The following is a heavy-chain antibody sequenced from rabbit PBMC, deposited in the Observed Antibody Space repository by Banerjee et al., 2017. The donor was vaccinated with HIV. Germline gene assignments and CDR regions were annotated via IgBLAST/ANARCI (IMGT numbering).Heavy chain of an antibody. CDR3: ARAYGSSSGYDL. D-gene: IGHD1-1*01. Sequence: QEQLEESGGDLVKPGASLTLTCTASAFSFSNKYVMCWVRQAPGKGLELIACIYTSSGGTYYASWVNGRFTISRSTSLNTVDLKMTSLTAADTATYFCARAYGSSSGYDLWGPGTLVTVS. CDR2: IYTSSGGT. J-gene: IGHJ4*01. V-gene: IGHV1S43*01. CDR1: AFSFSNKYV.